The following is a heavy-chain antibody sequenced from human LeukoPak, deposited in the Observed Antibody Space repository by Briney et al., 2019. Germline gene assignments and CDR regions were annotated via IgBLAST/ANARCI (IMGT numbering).Heavy chain of an antibody. J-gene: IGHJ6*02. Sequence: GGPLRLSCEASGFNFSSYWMHWVRQAPGKGLLWVSRINNDGSSTREADSVKGRITISRDNAKNTLYLQMNSLRAEDTAVYYCARSHYYESSGYFSYYYGLDVWGQGTTVTVSS. CDR1: GFNFSSYW. D-gene: IGHD3-22*01. CDR3: ARSHYYESSGYFSYYYGLDV. V-gene: IGHV3-74*01. CDR2: INNDGSST.